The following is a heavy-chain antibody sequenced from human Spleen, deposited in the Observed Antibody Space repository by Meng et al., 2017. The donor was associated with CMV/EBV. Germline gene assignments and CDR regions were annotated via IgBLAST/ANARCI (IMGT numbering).Heavy chain of an antibody. V-gene: IGHV3-7*01. CDR3: ARDSGSLSHYFDY. D-gene: IGHD1-26*01. CDR2: IKQDGSEK. CDR1: GFTFSSYW. J-gene: IGHJ4*02. Sequence: GGSLRLSCAASGFTFSSYWMSWVRQAPGKGLEWVANIKQDGSEKYYGDSVKGRFTISRDNAKNSLYLQMSSPRAEDTAVYYCARDSGSLSHYFDYWGQGTLVTVSS.